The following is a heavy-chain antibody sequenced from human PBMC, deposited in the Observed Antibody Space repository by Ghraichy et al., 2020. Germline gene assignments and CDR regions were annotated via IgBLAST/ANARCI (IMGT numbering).Heavy chain of an antibody. Sequence: SETLSLTCSVNGGSFSGYYWTWIRQTPGKGLEWIGEINYRGTTNYNPSVKSRVTMSLDTSKNQFSVRLSSVTAADTAVYYCARAFQGSSPMTYNWFDSWGQGTLVTVSS. CDR3: ARAFQGSSPMTYNWFDS. CDR1: GGSFSGYY. CDR2: INYRGTT. J-gene: IGHJ5*01. D-gene: IGHD3-10*01. V-gene: IGHV4-34*01.